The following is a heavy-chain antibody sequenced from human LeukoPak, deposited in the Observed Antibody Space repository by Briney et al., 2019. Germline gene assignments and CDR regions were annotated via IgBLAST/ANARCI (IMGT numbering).Heavy chain of an antibody. CDR1: GLTVSSTH. D-gene: IGHD3-22*01. V-gene: IGHV3-66*01. CDR2: MYAGGST. Sequence: GGSLRLSCAASGLTVSSTHMSWVRQAPGKGLEWVSVMYAGGSTYYADSVKGRFTISRDNSKNTLYLQMNSLRAEDTAVYYCARDKVYYYDSSGYSYYWYFDLWGRGTLVTVSS. J-gene: IGHJ2*01. CDR3: ARDKVYYYDSSGYSYYWYFDL.